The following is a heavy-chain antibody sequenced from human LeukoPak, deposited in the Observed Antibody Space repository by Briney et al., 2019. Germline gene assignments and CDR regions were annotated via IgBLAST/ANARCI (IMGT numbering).Heavy chain of an antibody. Sequence: SETLSLTCTVSGGSISSGSYYWSWIRQPAGEGLEWIGRIYTSGSTNYNPSLKSRVTISVDTSKNQFSLKLSSVTAADTAVYYCARVGPLTSYGDYPDAFDIWGQGTMVTVSS. V-gene: IGHV4-61*02. CDR1: GGSISSGSYY. J-gene: IGHJ3*02. D-gene: IGHD4-17*01. CDR3: ARVGPLTSYGDYPDAFDI. CDR2: IYTSGST.